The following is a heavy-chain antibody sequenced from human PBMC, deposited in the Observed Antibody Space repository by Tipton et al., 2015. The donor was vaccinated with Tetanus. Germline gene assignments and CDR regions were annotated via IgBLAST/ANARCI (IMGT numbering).Heavy chain of an antibody. CDR3: ARGSRVLGPWFY. J-gene: IGHJ4*02. CDR2: IYYSGST. CDR1: GGSISSGGSF. D-gene: IGHD3-16*01. Sequence: TLSLTCTVSGGSISSGGSFWSWIRQHPGKDLEWIGYIYYSGSTYYNPSLQSRVTISVDTSKNQFSLKLSSVTAADTAVYYCARGSRVLGPWFYWGQGTLVTVSS. V-gene: IGHV4-31*03.